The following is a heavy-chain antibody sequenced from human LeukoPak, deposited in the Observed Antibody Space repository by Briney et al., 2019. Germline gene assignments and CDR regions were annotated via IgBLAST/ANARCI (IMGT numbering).Heavy chain of an antibody. V-gene: IGHV3-23*01. D-gene: IGHD5-18*01. CDR1: GFNFNNYA. Sequence: PGGSLRLSCAASGFNFNNYAMNWVRQAPGKGLEWVSTLSGGGGTTYYADSVKGRFTISRDNAKNSLYLQMNSLRAEDTAVYYCARAGRSYGYLPGKDLDYWGQGTLVAVSS. CDR2: LSGGGGTT. CDR3: ARAGRSYGYLPGKDLDY. J-gene: IGHJ4*02.